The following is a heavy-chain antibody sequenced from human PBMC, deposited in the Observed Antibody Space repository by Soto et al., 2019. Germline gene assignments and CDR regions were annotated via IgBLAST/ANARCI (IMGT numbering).Heavy chain of an antibody. CDR2: FPSAGRNT. CDR1: GFSFSDFA. V-gene: IGHV3-23*01. CDR3: ATMRGGKPQKLLNV. D-gene: IGHD2-21*01. J-gene: IGHJ1*01. Sequence: EGSLRLSCSASGFSFSDFAMSWVRKAPGNGLEWVSTFPSAGRNTFYADSVKGRFTISRDNSKSTLYLHVNSLRVDDTEVYYRATMRGGKPQKLLNVWGQATLVTVSS.